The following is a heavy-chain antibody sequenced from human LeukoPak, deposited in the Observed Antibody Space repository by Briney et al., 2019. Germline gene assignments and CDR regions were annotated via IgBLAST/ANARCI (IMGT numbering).Heavy chain of an antibody. J-gene: IGHJ5*02. CDR2: IVDGSGNT. CDR3: AATNYDFWSGMSGFDP. V-gene: IGHV1-58*02. CDR1: GFTFTSSA. Sequence: SVKVSCKASGFTFTSSAMQWVRQARGQRLEWIGWIVDGSGNTNYAQKFQERVTITRDMSTSTAYMELSSLRSEDTAVYYCAATNYDFWSGMSGFDPWGQGTLVTVSS. D-gene: IGHD3-3*01.